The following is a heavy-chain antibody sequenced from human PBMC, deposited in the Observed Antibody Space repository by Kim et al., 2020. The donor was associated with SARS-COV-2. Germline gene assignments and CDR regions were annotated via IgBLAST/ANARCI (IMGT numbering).Heavy chain of an antibody. CDR3: ARDRTSSCYDSRMHYFVY. CDR2: IYTSGST. D-gene: IGHD2-2*01. Sequence: SETLSLTCSVSGGSISNYYWSWIRQPPGKGLEWIGRIYTSGSTNYNPSLKSRVTISVDTSKNQFSLKLSSVTAADTAVYYCARDRTSSCYDSRMHYFVY. V-gene: IGHV4-4*07. CDR1: GGSISNYY. J-gene: IGHJ4*01.